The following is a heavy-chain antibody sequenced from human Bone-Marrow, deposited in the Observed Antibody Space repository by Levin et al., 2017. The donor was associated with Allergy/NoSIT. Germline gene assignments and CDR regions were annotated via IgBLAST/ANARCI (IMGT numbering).Heavy chain of an antibody. CDR3: AKDISSSWSTGELEY. D-gene: IGHD6-6*01. Sequence: LSLTCAASGFTFSSYAMSWVRQAPGKGLEWVSGIRGSGVGTYYADSVKGRFTISRDNSKNTLYLQMKSLRAEDTAVYYCAKDISSSWSTGELEYWGQGTQVTVSS. J-gene: IGHJ4*02. CDR1: GFTFSSYA. V-gene: IGHV3-23*01. CDR2: IRGSGVGT.